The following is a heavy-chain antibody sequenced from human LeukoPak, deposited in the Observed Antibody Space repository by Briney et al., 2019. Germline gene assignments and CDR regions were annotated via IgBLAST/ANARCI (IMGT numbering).Heavy chain of an antibody. J-gene: IGHJ4*02. CDR2: ISSNGRTT. Sequence: GGSLRLSCAASGFTFSSYAMHWVRQAPGKGLEYVSAISSNGRTTYYADSLKGRFTISRDNSKNTLYLQMSSLRVEDTAVYYCVKGAEAFCDSKSDYWGQGTLLTVSS. CDR1: GFTFSSYA. CDR3: VKGAEAFCDSKSDY. V-gene: IGHV3-64*03. D-gene: IGHD3-22*01.